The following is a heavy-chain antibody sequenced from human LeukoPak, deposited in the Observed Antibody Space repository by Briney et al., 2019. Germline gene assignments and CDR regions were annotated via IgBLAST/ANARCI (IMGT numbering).Heavy chain of an antibody. CDR2: IYTSGST. D-gene: IGHD1-26*01. CDR3: ARDRERAFDI. CDR1: GGSISSYY. Sequence: SETLSLTCTVSGGSISSYYWGWIRQPAGKGLERIGRIYTSGSTNYNPSLKSRVTMSVDTSKNQFSLKLSSVTAADTAVYYCARDRERAFDIWGQGTMVTVSS. V-gene: IGHV4-4*07. J-gene: IGHJ3*02.